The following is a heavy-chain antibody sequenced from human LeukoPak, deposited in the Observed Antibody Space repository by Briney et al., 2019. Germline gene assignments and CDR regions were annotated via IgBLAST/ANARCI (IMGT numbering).Heavy chain of an antibody. CDR2: INTNTGNP. CDR1: GYTFTSYA. D-gene: IGHD2-2*01. V-gene: IGHV7-4-1*02. J-gene: IGHJ4*02. Sequence: GASVKVSCKASGYTFTSYAMNWVRQAPGQGLEWMGWINTNTGNPTYAQGFTGRFVFSLDTSVSTAYLQISSLKAEDTAVYYCARDGPTYCSSTSCRQARLNYFDYWGQGTLVTVSS. CDR3: ARDGPTYCSSTSCRQARLNYFDY.